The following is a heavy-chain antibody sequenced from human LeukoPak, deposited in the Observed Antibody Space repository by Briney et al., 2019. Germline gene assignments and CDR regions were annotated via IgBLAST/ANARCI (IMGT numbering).Heavy chain of an antibody. CDR2: INPNSGGT. Sequence: GASVKVSCKASGYTFTSYGISWVRQAPGQGLEWMGWINPNSGGTNYAQKFQGRVTMTRDTSISTAYMELSRLRSDDTAVYYCARDLRSYDFWSGYPDYWGQGTLVTVSS. V-gene: IGHV1-2*02. CDR1: GYTFTSYG. J-gene: IGHJ4*02. D-gene: IGHD3-3*01. CDR3: ARDLRSYDFWSGYPDY.